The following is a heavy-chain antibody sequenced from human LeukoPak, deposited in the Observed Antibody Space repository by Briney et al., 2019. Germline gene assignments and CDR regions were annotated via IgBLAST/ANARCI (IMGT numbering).Heavy chain of an antibody. CDR1: AGSISSYY. Sequence: PSETLSLTCTVSAGSISSYYWSWIRQPAGKGLEWIGRIYTSGSTNYNPSLTSRGTMSVDTSKNQFSLKLSPVTAADTAVYYCARGGGDGYAGFEYWGQGTLVTVSS. CDR2: IYTSGST. CDR3: ARGGGDGYAGFEY. V-gene: IGHV4-4*07. D-gene: IGHD5-24*01. J-gene: IGHJ4*02.